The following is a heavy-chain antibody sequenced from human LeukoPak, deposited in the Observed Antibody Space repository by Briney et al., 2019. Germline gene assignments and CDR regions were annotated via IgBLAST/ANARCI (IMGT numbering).Heavy chain of an antibody. Sequence: SETLSLTCTVSGGSISSYYRSWIRQPAGKGLEWIGRIYTSGSTNYNPSLKSRVTMSVDTSKNQFSLKLSSVTAADTAVYYCAREKTTVTTRRFDYWGQGTLVTVSS. CDR2: IYTSGST. CDR3: AREKTTVTTRRFDY. D-gene: IGHD4-17*01. V-gene: IGHV4-4*07. J-gene: IGHJ4*02. CDR1: GGSISSYY.